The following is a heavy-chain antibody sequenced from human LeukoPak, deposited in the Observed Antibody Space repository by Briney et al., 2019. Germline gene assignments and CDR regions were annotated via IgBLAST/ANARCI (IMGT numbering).Heavy chain of an antibody. CDR3: ASYHSGSYYTNAFDI. J-gene: IGHJ3*02. D-gene: IGHD1-26*01. CDR2: INHSGST. V-gene: IGHV4-34*01. CDR1: GGSFSGYY. Sequence: SETLSLTCAVYGGSFSGYYWSWIRQPPGKGLEWIGEINHSGSTNYNPSLKSRVTISVDRSKNQFSLKLSSVTAADTVVYYCASYHSGSYYTNAFDIWGQGTMVTVSS.